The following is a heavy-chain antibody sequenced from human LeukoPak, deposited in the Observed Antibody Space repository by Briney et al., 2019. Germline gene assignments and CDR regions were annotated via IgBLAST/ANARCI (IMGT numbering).Heavy chain of an antibody. J-gene: IGHJ4*02. Sequence: PGGSLRLSCAASGFTFSNYEMNWVRQAPGKGLEWVSYISSIDSTIYYADSVKGRFTISRDNAKNSLYLQMNSLRADDTAVYYCARGIAVAGPYYFDYWGRGTLVTVSS. D-gene: IGHD6-19*01. V-gene: IGHV3-48*03. CDR1: GFTFSNYE. CDR2: ISSIDSTI. CDR3: ARGIAVAGPYYFDY.